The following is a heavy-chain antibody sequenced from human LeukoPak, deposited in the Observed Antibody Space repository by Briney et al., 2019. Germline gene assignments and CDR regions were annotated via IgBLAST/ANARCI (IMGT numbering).Heavy chain of an antibody. Sequence: PSETLSLTCTVSGDSISNYYWSWIRQPPGEGLEWIGYIYYSGSTKYNPSLKSRVIISVDTSKNQFSLKLSSVTAADTAVYYCARVHYYGSGLSSYFDFWGQGTLVTVSS. V-gene: IGHV4-59*01. CDR1: GDSISNYY. J-gene: IGHJ4*02. CDR3: ARVHYYGSGLSSYFDF. D-gene: IGHD3-10*01. CDR2: IYYSGST.